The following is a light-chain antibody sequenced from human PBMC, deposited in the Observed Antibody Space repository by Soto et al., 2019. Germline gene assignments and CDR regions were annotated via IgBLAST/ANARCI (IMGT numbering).Light chain of an antibody. CDR1: QSINRH. CDR2: DAY. J-gene: IGKJ4*01. Sequence: EIVLTQSPATLSLSPGERATLSCRASQSINRHLAWYRQKPGQAHRLLIYDAYNRATGIQARFSGSGSGTEFTLTIRSLQSEDFALYYCQQYNNWPLTFGGGTKVDIK. V-gene: IGKV3D-15*01. CDR3: QQYNNWPLT.